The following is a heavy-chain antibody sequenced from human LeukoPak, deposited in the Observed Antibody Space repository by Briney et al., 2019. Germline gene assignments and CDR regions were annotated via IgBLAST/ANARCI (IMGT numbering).Heavy chain of an antibody. D-gene: IGHD1-26*01. CDR3: ARRGVGATTYY. CDR2: MYYNGNT. CDR1: GDSISSSPYY. V-gene: IGHV4-39*01. Sequence: SETLSLTCTVSGDSISSSPYYWGWIRQPPGKGLEWIATMYYNGNTHYNPSLKSRVTISADTSKNQFSLKLSSVTAADTAVYYCARRGVGATTYYWGQGTLVTVSS. J-gene: IGHJ4*02.